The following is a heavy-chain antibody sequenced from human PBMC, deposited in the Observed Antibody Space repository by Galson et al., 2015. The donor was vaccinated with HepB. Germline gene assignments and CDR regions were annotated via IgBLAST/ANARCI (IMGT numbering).Heavy chain of an antibody. Sequence: SLRLSCAVSGFIFSDSSMHWVRQSPGKGLEWLSFLQHDESRVFYGDSVKGRFTISRDISKNMLFLQMNSLTTEDSGVYYCAKDHPVLSRWGQGTLVTVSS. CDR2: LQHDESRV. CDR3: AKDHPVLSR. CDR1: GFIFSDSS. V-gene: IGHV3-30*02. J-gene: IGHJ4*02.